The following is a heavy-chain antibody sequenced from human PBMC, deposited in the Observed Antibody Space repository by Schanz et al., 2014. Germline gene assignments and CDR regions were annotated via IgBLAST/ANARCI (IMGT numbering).Heavy chain of an antibody. D-gene: IGHD1-26*01. J-gene: IGHJ4*02. CDR1: GLIFSNYV. CDR2: IGTSGGT. CDR3: AKTLFPSGPQTFGN. V-gene: IGHV3-23*04. Sequence: EVQLVESGGGLVQPGGSLKLSCAASGLIFSNYVMSWVRQAPGKGLEWVSTIGTSGGTNYAESVKGRFTISRDNSKSTLYVEMNSLRVEDTAVYYCAKTLFPSGPQTFGNWGRGTLVTVSS.